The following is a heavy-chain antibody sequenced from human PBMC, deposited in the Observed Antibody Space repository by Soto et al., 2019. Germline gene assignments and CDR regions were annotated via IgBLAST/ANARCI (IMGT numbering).Heavy chain of an antibody. J-gene: IGHJ4*02. Sequence: QITLKESGPTLVKPTQTLTLTCTFSGFSLRTTGVGVGWIRQPPGKALEWLALIYWDDDKRYNPSLNSRLTITKDTSQNLVVLTMTNMDPVDTATYFCAHRRSPIFGVALNYFDYWGQGTLVTVSS. CDR2: IYWDDDK. CDR1: GFSLRTTGVG. V-gene: IGHV2-5*02. D-gene: IGHD3-3*01. CDR3: AHRRSPIFGVALNYFDY.